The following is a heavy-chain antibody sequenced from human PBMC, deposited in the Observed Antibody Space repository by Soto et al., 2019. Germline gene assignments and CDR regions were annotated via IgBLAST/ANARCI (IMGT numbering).Heavy chain of an antibody. D-gene: IGHD6-19*01. CDR2: ISYDGSNK. CDR1: GFTFSSYG. J-gene: IGHJ4*02. CDR3: AKDGASCGWNFDY. Sequence: QVQLVESGGGVVQPGRSLRLSCAASGFTFSSYGMHWVRQAPGKGLEWVAVISYDGSNKYYADSVKGRFTISRDNSKNTLYLQMNSLRAEDTAVYYCAKDGASCGWNFDYWGQGTLVTVSS. V-gene: IGHV3-30*18.